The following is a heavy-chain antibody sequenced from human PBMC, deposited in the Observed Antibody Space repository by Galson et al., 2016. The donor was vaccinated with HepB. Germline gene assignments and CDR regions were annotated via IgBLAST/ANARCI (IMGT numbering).Heavy chain of an antibody. CDR1: GFTFSSHW. J-gene: IGHJ6*02. Sequence: SLRISCAASGFTFSSHWMHWVRQVPGKGLVWVSHINGDGNNKNYAVFAKGRFTISRDNSKSLLFLQMRSLTAGDTALYFCVKDRGASNKHILDVWGQGTMVTVSS. V-gene: IGHV3-74*01. D-gene: IGHD4-11*01. CDR2: INGDGNNK. CDR3: VKDRGASNKHILDV.